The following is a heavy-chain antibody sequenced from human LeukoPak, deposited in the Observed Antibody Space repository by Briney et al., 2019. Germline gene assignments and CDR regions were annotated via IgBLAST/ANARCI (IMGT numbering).Heavy chain of an antibody. J-gene: IGHJ4*02. D-gene: IGHD6-19*01. CDR3: ARGHIAVAGHYGAGPSDY. V-gene: IGHV3-23*03. Sequence: GGSLRLSCAASGFTFSSFAMHWVRQAPGKGLEWVSVLYSGGTTHYGDSVKGRFTISRDNSKNTLFLQMNSLRAEDTAVYYCARGHIAVAGHYGAGPSDYWGQGTLVTVSS. CDR1: GFTFSSFA. CDR2: LYSGGTT.